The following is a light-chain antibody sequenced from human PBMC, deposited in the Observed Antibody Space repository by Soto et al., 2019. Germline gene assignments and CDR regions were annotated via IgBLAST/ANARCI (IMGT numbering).Light chain of an antibody. CDR3: QQFGSSPGFT. V-gene: IGKV3-20*01. J-gene: IGKJ3*01. Sequence: EIVLTQSPGTLSLSPGERATLSCRASQSINNRYLAWYQQKPGQAPRLLIYGASSRATGIPDRCIGSGSGTDFTLTISRREPEDFAVYYCQQFGSSPGFTFGPGTKVDIK. CDR1: QSINNRY. CDR2: GAS.